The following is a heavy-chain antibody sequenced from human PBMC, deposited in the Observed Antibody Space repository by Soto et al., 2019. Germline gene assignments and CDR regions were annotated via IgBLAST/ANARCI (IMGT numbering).Heavy chain of an antibody. D-gene: IGHD1-26*01. V-gene: IGHV3-48*02. CDR2: ISSSSSTI. J-gene: IGHJ6*02. CDR3: AREDSSFYSGPQGDYYGMDV. CDR1: GFTFSSYS. Sequence: GGSLRLSCAASGFTFSSYSMNWVRQAPGKGLEWVSYISSSSSTIYYADSVKGRFTISRDNAKNSLYLQMNSLRDEDTAVYYCAREDSSFYSGPQGDYYGMDVWGQGTTVTVSS.